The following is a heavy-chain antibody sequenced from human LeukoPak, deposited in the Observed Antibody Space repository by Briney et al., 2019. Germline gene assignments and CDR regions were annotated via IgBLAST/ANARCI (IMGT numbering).Heavy chain of an antibody. CDR1: GGSISSSSYY. Sequence: SETLSLTCTVSGGSISSSSYYWGWIRQPPGKGLEWIGSIYYSGSTYYNPSLKSRVTISVDTSKNQFSLKLSSVTAADTAVYYCASDIVIVPAAMVWGQGTLVTVSS. CDR2: IYYSGST. V-gene: IGHV4-39*01. CDR3: ASDIVIVPAAMV. J-gene: IGHJ4*02. D-gene: IGHD2-2*01.